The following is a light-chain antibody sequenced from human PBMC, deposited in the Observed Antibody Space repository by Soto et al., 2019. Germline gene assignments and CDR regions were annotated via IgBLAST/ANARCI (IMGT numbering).Light chain of an antibody. V-gene: IGKV3-11*01. CDR3: QQRSQPFT. J-gene: IGKJ3*01. CDR1: QNVRTY. Sequence: EIVLTQSPATLSLSPVERATLSCRASQNVRTYLAWYQQKPGQAPRLLIYDASNRATGIPARFTGSGSGTDFTLTISSLEPEDFAVYYCQQRSQPFTFGPGTKVDVK. CDR2: DAS.